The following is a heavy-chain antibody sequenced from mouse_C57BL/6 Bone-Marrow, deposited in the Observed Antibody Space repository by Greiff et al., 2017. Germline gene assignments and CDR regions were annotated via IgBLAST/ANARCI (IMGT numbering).Heavy chain of an antibody. CDR2: ISSGGSYT. Sequence: DVHLVESGGDLVKPGGSLKLSCAASGFTFSSYGMSWVRQTPDKRLEWVATISSGGSYTYYPDSVKGRFTIARDNAKNTLYLQMSSLKSEDTAMYYYSRNCDWYFDVWGTGTTVTVSS. J-gene: IGHJ1*03. V-gene: IGHV5-6*01. CDR1: GFTFSSYG. D-gene: IGHD4-1*01. CDR3: SRNCDWYFDV.